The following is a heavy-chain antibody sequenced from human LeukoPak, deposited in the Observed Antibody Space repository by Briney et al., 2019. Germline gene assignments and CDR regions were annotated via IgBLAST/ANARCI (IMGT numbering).Heavy chain of an antibody. CDR2: INPSAGTT. Sequence: GASVKVSCKASGYSFNTYYMHWVRQAPGQGLEWMGLINPSAGTTTYAQKFQGRVTVTRDTSTSTVYMDLSSLKSEDTAVYYCARGKSSVWPVGLCMDVWGRGTTVTVSS. V-gene: IGHV1-46*02. J-gene: IGHJ6*02. CDR1: GYSFNTYY. CDR3: ARGKSSVWPVGLCMDV. D-gene: IGHD6-19*01.